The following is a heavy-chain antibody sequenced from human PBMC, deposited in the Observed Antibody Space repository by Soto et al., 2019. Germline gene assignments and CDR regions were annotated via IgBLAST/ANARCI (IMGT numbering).Heavy chain of an antibody. Sequence: PSETLSHTCTVSGDSISSGNKYWTWIRQPPGKGLEWIGYIFSSGTTYYNPSLKSRLTMALEASQNQFSLKVKSMTDADTAVYYCARVPSPFDYYYAMDVWGQGTTVTVSS. J-gene: IGHJ6*02. D-gene: IGHD3-16*01. V-gene: IGHV4-30-4*01. CDR1: GDSISSGNKY. CDR2: IFSSGTT. CDR3: ARVPSPFDYYYAMDV.